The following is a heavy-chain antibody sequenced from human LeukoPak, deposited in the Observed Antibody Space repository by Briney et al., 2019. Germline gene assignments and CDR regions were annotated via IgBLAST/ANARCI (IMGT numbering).Heavy chain of an antibody. CDR3: ARSDGPPYYYYMDV. CDR1: GYSISNGYY. Sequence: SETLSLTCTVSGYSISNGYYWGWIRQPPGKGLEWIGSIYYSGSTYYNPSLKSRVTISVDTSKNQFSLKLSSVTAADTAVYYCARSDGPPYYYYMDVWGKGTTVTISS. V-gene: IGHV4-38-2*02. J-gene: IGHJ6*03. CDR2: IYYSGST. D-gene: IGHD5-24*01.